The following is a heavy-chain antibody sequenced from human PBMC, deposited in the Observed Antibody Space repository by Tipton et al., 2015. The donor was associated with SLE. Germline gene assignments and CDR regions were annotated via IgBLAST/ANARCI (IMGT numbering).Heavy chain of an antibody. V-gene: IGHV3-73*01. Sequence: SLRLSCAASGFTFSGSAMHWVRQAPGKGLEWVGRIRSKGNNYATAYSASVKGRFTISRDDSQNTTYLQMSSLKTEDTAVYYCSRLDDSSGCDYVGLDYWGQGTLVTVSS. CDR3: SRLDDSSGCDYVGLDY. CDR2: IRSKGNNYAT. J-gene: IGHJ4*02. D-gene: IGHD3-22*01. CDR1: GFTFSGSA.